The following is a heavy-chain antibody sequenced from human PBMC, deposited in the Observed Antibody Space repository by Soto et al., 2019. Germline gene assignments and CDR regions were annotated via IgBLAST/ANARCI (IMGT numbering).Heavy chain of an antibody. CDR1: GFTFSSYG. J-gene: IGHJ4*02. CDR3: ARDWANYDFWSGLGY. V-gene: IGHV3-33*01. CDR2: IWYDGSNK. Sequence: QVQLVESGGGVVQPGRSLRLSCAASGFTFSSYGMHWVRQAPGKGLEWVAVIWYDGSNKYYADSVKGRFTISRDNSRNTLYLQMNSLRAEDTAVYYCARDWANYDFWSGLGYWGQGTLVTVSS. D-gene: IGHD3-3*01.